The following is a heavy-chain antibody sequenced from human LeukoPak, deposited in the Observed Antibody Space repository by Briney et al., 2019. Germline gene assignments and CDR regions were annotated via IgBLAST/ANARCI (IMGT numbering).Heavy chain of an antibody. Sequence: LGESLKISCKGSGYTFTTYWIAWVRQMPGKGLEWMASIYPGDSDTKYSPSFQGQISVSFDKSTSTAYLQWNSLQASDTAMYYCARRLTTEETFAYWGQGTLVTVSS. D-gene: IGHD1-1*01. CDR2: IYPGDSDT. CDR3: ARRLTTEETFAY. CDR1: GYTFTTYW. J-gene: IGHJ4*02. V-gene: IGHV5-51*01.